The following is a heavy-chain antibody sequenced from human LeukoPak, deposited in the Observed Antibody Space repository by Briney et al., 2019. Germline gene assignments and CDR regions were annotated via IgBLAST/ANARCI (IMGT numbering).Heavy chain of an antibody. D-gene: IGHD6-13*01. J-gene: IGHJ3*02. CDR3: VKLYSSSWLDAFDI. V-gene: IGHV3-64D*06. CDR1: GFTFSSYA. Sequence: GGSLRLSCSASGFTFSSYAMHWVRQAPGKGLEYVSAISSNGGSTYYADSVKGRFTTSRDNSKNTLYLQMSSLRAEDTAVYYCVKLYSSSWLDAFDIWGQGTMVTVSS. CDR2: ISSNGGST.